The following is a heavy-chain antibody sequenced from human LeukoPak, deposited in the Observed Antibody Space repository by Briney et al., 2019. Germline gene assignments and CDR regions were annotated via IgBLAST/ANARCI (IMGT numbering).Heavy chain of an antibody. J-gene: IGHJ6*03. CDR2: VSISSSSTI. D-gene: IGHD3-10*01. V-gene: IGHV3-48*01. CDR3: ARERELYYYGSGSYRPYYYYYMDV. Sequence: GGSLRLSCVASGFTLSSYTMIWVRQAPGKGLEWVSYVSISSSSTIYYADSVKGRFTISRDNAKNSLYLQMNSLRAEDTAVYYCARERELYYYGSGSYRPYYYYYMDVWGKGTTVTVSS. CDR1: GFTLSSYT.